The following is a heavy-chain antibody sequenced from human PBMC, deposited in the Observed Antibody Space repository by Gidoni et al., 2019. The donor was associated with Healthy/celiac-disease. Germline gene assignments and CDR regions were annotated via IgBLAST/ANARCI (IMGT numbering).Heavy chain of an antibody. V-gene: IGHV3-64D*08. J-gene: IGHJ3*02. Sequence: EVQLVESGGGLVQPGGSMRLSCSASGFTFSSYAMHWIRQAPGKGLEYVSGMSSNGGSTYYADSVKGRFTISRDNSKNTLYLQMSSLIAEDTAVYYCVKGEDYYDYIWGSYRLYAFDIWGQGTMVTVSS. CDR3: VKGEDYYDYIWGSYRLYAFDI. CDR1: GFTFSSYA. D-gene: IGHD3-16*02. CDR2: MSSNGGST.